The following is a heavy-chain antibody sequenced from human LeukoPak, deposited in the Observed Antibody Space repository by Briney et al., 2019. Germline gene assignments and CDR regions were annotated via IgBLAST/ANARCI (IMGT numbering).Heavy chain of an antibody. Sequence: TSETLSLTCTVSGDSIRSSYWSWIRQPPGKGLEWIGYIYYSGSANYSPSLKSRVTISLDTSQNQISLNLTSVTAADTAVYYCASDPHYSQGEAFDIWGQGTMVTVSS. CDR2: IYYSGSA. D-gene: IGHD2-15*01. J-gene: IGHJ3*02. V-gene: IGHV4-59*01. CDR1: GDSIRSSY. CDR3: ASDPHYSQGEAFDI.